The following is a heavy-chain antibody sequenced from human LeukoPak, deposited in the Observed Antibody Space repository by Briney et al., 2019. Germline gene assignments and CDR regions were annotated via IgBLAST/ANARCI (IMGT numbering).Heavy chain of an antibody. CDR1: GFTFSDYY. J-gene: IGHJ4*02. V-gene: IGHV3-11*01. CDR2: ITSRGSTI. D-gene: IGHD3-10*01. CDR3: AREDGSGSYSTYYFDY. Sequence: GGSLRLSCAASGFTFSDYYMSWIRQAPGKGLEWISYITSRGSTIYYADSVKGRFTISRDNAKNSLYLQMNSLRAEDTALYYCAREDGSGSYSTYYFDYWGQGTLVTVSS.